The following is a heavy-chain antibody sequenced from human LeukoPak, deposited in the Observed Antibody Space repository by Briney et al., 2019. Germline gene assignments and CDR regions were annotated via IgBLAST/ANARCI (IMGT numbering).Heavy chain of an antibody. D-gene: IGHD7-27*01. V-gene: IGHV1-69*06. CDR3: ARDRLGAHYFDY. CDR1: GGTFSSYA. CDR2: IIPIFGTA. Sequence: ASVKVSCKASGGTFSSYAISWVRQAPGQGLEWMGGIIPIFGTANYAQKFQGRVTITADKSTSTAYMELSSLRSEDTAVYYCARDRLGAHYFDYWGQGTLVTVSS. J-gene: IGHJ4*02.